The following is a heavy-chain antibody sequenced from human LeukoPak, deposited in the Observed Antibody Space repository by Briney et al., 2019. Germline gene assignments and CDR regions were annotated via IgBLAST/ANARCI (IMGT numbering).Heavy chain of an antibody. Sequence: GGALRHSPAEPGYTFTSSSMNSGPPAPGEGLEWVSSISSSSSYIYYADSVKGRFTISRDNAKNSLYLQMNSLRAEDTAVYYCARDGWGWYHFDYWGQGTLVTVSS. J-gene: IGHJ4*02. CDR2: ISSSSSYI. V-gene: IGHV3-21*01. CDR1: GYTFTSSS. D-gene: IGHD1-14*01. CDR3: ARDGWGWYHFDY.